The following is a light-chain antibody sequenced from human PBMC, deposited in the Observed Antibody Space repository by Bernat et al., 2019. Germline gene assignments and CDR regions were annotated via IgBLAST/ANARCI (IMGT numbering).Light chain of an antibody. J-gene: IGLJ1*01. CDR1: SSNIGSDT. CDR3: ASWDSSLKGYV. Sequence: QSVLTQPPSVSATPGQRVTISCSGSSSNIGSDTVNWYHQVPGTAPKLLIYSTNRRPSGVPDRFSGSKSGTPASLAISGLQSEDEGDYYCASWDSSLKGYVFGTGTKVTVL. CDR2: STN. V-gene: IGLV1-44*01.